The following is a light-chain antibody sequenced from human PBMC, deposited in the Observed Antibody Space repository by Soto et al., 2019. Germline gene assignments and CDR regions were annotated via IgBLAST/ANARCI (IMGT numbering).Light chain of an antibody. CDR2: AAS. J-gene: IGKJ4*01. CDR1: QSISSF. Sequence: DIQMTHSPSSLSASVGDSVPITCRASQSISSFLNCYQQKRGKARKLLIYAASSLQSGVPSRFSGSGCCTDFTLTISSLQPEDFATYYCQQSYSTPLTFGGGTEVE. V-gene: IGKV1-39*01. CDR3: QQSYSTPLT.